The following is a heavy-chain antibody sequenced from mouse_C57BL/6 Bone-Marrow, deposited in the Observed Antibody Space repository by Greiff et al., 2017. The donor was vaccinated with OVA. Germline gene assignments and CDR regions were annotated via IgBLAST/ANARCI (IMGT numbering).Heavy chain of an antibody. Sequence: QVQLQQSGAELVKPGASVKLSCKASGYTFTEYTIHWVKQRSGQGLEWVGWFYPGSGSIKYNEKFKDKATLTARQSSSTVYMGLSRVRSEDSAVYFCARHEERGLGRRGFAYWGQGTLVTVSA. V-gene: IGHV1-62-2*01. CDR3: ARHEERGLGRRGFAY. CDR2: FYPGSGSI. J-gene: IGHJ3*01. D-gene: IGHD4-1*01. CDR1: GYTFTEYT.